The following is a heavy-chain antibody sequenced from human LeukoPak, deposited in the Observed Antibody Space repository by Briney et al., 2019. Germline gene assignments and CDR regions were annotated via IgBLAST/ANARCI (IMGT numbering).Heavy chain of an antibody. D-gene: IGHD4/OR15-4a*01. CDR1: GFTFSSYA. Sequence: GGSLRLSCAASGFTFSSYAMSWVRQAPGKGLEWGSAISGSGGSTYYADSVKGRFTISRDNSKNTLYLQMNSLRAEDTAVYYCAKVQVPQNTAFDIWGQGPMVTVSS. V-gene: IGHV3-23*01. CDR3: AKVQVPQNTAFDI. J-gene: IGHJ3*02. CDR2: ISGSGGST.